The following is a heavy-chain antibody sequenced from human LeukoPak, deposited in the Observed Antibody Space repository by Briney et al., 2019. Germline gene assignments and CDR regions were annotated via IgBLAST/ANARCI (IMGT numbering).Heavy chain of an antibody. Sequence: SVKVSCKASGGTFSSYAISWVRQAPGQGLEWMGRIIPIFGIVNYAQKFQGRVTITADKSTSTAYMELSSLRSEDTAVYYCARDRDYYDSSGYYPGNWFDPWGQGTLVTVSS. CDR3: ARDRDYYDSSGYYPGNWFDP. CDR1: GGTFSSYA. V-gene: IGHV1-69*04. D-gene: IGHD3-22*01. J-gene: IGHJ5*02. CDR2: IIPIFGIV.